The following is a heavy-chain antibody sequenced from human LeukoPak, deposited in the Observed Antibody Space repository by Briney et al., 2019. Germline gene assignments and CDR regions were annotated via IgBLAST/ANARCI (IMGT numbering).Heavy chain of an antibody. V-gene: IGHV4-39*07. Sequence: SETLSLTCTVSGGSISSSSYYWGWIRQPPGKGLEWIGSIYYSGSTNYNPSLKSRVTISVDTSKNQFSLKLSSVTAADTAVYYCAMRRRRSWPGGWFDPWGQGTLVTVSS. CDR3: AMRRRRSWPGGWFDP. J-gene: IGHJ5*02. CDR1: GGSISSSSYY. D-gene: IGHD6-13*01. CDR2: IYYSGST.